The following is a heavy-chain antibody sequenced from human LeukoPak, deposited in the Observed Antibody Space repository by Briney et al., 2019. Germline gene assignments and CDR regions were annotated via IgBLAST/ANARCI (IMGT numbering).Heavy chain of an antibody. D-gene: IGHD3-22*01. Sequence: SQTLSLTCTVSGGSISSGDYYWSWIRQPPGKGLEWIGSIYYSGRTYYNPSLKSRVTISVDTSKNQFSLKLSSVTAADTAVYYCARVGDYYDSSGYRNHPWGQGTLVTVSS. J-gene: IGHJ5*02. V-gene: IGHV4-30-4*08. CDR1: GGSISSGDYY. CDR3: ARVGDYYDSSGYRNHP. CDR2: IYYSGRT.